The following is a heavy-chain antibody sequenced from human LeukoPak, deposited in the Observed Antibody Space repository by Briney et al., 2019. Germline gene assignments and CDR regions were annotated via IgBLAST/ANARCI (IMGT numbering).Heavy chain of an antibody. CDR1: GFAFPGYW. J-gene: IGHJ4*02. CDR3: TRDIVWLQLQN. D-gene: IGHD5-24*01. CDR2: IGKDGSEK. Sequence: QPGGSLRLSCAAPGFAFPGYWMVWVRQAPGKGLEWVASIGKDGSEKAYADSVKDRFTISRDNARNSLYLQMNSLGVEDTAVYYCTRDIVWLQLQNWGQGALVTVSS. V-gene: IGHV3-7*01.